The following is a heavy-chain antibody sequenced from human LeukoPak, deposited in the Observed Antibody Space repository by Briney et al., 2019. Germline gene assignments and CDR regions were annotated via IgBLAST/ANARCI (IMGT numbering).Heavy chain of an antibody. CDR2: IYYSGST. CDR3: AREAVVPAAIWFDP. CDR1: GGSISSHY. V-gene: IGHV4-59*11. J-gene: IGHJ5*02. Sequence: PSETLSLTCTVSGGSISSHYWSWIRQPPGKGLEGIGYIYYSGSTNYNPSLKSRVTISVDTSKNQFSLKLSSVTAADTAVYYCAREAVVPAAIWFDPCGQGTLVTVSS. D-gene: IGHD2-2*01.